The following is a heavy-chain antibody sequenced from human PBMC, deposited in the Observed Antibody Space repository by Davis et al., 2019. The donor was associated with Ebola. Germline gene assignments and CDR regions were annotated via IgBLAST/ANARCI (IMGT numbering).Heavy chain of an antibody. CDR1: GFTFSSYT. CDR3: ARQNFVYSSGWIISDDY. D-gene: IGHD6-19*01. V-gene: IGHV3-48*04. Sequence: GESLKISCSASGFTFSSYTMHWVRQAPGKGLEWVSYIRRSSESIWYADSVKGRFTISRDNAKNSLYLQMNSLRAEDTAVYYCARQNFVYSSGWIISDDYWGQGTLVTVSP. J-gene: IGHJ4*02. CDR2: IRRSSESI.